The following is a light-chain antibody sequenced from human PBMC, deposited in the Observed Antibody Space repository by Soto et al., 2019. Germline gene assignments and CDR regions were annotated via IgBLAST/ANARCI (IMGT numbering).Light chain of an antibody. J-gene: IGKJ1*01. V-gene: IGKV3-15*01. CDR3: QQYDNWPPWT. CDR2: AAS. Sequence: EIVMTQSPATLSVSPGERATLSCRASQSVDSNLAWYQQKPGQAPRLLIYAASTRATGIPARFSGSGSGTEFILTISSLQSEDFAVYYCQQYDNWPPWTFGQGTKVEIK. CDR1: QSVDSN.